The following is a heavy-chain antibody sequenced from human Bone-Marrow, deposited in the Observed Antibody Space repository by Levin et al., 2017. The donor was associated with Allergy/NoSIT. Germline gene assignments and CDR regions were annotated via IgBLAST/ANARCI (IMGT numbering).Heavy chain of an antibody. CDR2: IIPIFGTA. V-gene: IGHV1-69*01. J-gene: IGHJ4*02. Sequence: KISCKASGGTFSSYAISWVRQAPGQGLEWMGGIIPIFGTANYAQKFQGRVTITADESTSTAYMELSSLRSEDTAVYYCASGGIIVATMGAFDYWGQGTLVTVSS. CDR3: ASGGIIVATMGAFDY. CDR1: GGTFSSYA. D-gene: IGHD5-12*01.